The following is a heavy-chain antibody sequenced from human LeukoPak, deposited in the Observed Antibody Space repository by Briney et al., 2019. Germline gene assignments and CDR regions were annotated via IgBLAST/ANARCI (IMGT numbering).Heavy chain of an antibody. Sequence: PVGCLRLSCAASGIIFNHYWMSWVRQVPGKGLEWVANIKEDGSEKNYVDSVKGRFTISRDNARNSLYLQMNSLRAEDTAVYYCARRGWQFDSWGQGTLVTVSS. CDR3: ARRGWQFDS. V-gene: IGHV3-7*01. CDR2: IKEDGSEK. CDR1: GIIFNHYW. J-gene: IGHJ4*02. D-gene: IGHD2-15*01.